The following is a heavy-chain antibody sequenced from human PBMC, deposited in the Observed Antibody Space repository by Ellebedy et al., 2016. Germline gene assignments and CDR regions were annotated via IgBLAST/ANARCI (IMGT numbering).Heavy chain of an antibody. CDR2: ISGSGDST. J-gene: IGHJ3*01. V-gene: IGHV3-23*01. Sequence: GGSLRLSCAASQFTFSTYAMTWVRQAPGKGLEWVSAISGSGDSTFYADSVRGRFTVSRDISKNTLYLQMNSLRVEETAVYYCVRGGRSAGAFDFWGQGTLVTVSS. D-gene: IGHD6-19*01. CDR3: VRGGRSAGAFDF. CDR1: QFTFSTYA.